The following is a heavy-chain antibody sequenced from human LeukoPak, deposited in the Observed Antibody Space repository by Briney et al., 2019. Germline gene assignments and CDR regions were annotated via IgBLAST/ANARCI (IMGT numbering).Heavy chain of an antibody. D-gene: IGHD6-19*01. V-gene: IGHV3-23*01. CDR1: GFTFSTYA. Sequence: GGSLRLSCAASGFTFSTYAMGWVRQAPGKGLEWVSGISVNGGRTYYADSVKGRFTISRDNSKNTLYLQMHSLRAEDTAVYYCASPSSGQSFDIWGQGTMVTVSS. CDR2: ISVNGGRT. J-gene: IGHJ3*02. CDR3: ASPSSGQSFDI.